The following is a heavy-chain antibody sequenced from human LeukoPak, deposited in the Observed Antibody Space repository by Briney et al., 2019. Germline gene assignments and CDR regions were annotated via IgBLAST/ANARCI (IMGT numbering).Heavy chain of an antibody. CDR2: IYFSGTT. CDR1: GGSISSYY. D-gene: IGHD6-13*01. CDR3: ARGVYIAAAQYGY. V-gene: IGHV4-59*01. J-gene: IGHJ4*02. Sequence: TSSETLSLTCIVSGGSISSYYWSWIRQPPEKGLEWIGYIYFSGTTNYNPSLKSRVTISVDTSKNQFSLKLSSVTAADTAVYYCARGVYIAAAQYGYWGQGTLVTVSS.